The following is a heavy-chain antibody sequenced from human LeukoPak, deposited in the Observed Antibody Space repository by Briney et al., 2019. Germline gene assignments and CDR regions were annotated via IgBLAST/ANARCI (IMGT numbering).Heavy chain of an antibody. CDR2: IYYSGST. CDR3: ARTSYSGSYIYYFDY. Sequence: SETLSLTCTVSGGSISSYYWNWIRQPPGKGLEWIGYIYYSGSTNYNPSLKSRVTISVDTSKNQFSLKLSSVTAADTAVYYCARTSYSGSYIYYFDYWGQGTLVTVSS. V-gene: IGHV4-59*01. CDR1: GGSISSYY. D-gene: IGHD1-26*01. J-gene: IGHJ4*02.